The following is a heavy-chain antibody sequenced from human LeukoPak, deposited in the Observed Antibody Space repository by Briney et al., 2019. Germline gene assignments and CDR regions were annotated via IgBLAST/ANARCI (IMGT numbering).Heavy chain of an antibody. CDR1: GGSISSNNYY. Sequence: SETLSLTCTVSGGSISSNNYYWGWIRQPPGMGLEWIGSIHYSGSTYYKPSLKSRVTMSVDTSKNQFSLRLSSVTAADTAVYYCVRQGDDYGDLRGAFDIWGQGTMVTVSS. V-gene: IGHV4-39*01. CDR2: IHYSGST. CDR3: VRQGDDYGDLRGAFDI. J-gene: IGHJ3*02. D-gene: IGHD4-17*01.